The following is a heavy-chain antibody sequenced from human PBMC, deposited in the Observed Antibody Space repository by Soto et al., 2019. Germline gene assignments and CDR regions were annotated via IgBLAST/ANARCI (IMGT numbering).Heavy chain of an antibody. CDR3: ATFGIYDFWSGYLHRDAFDV. V-gene: IGHV3-30*03. D-gene: IGHD3-3*01. Sequence: QVQLVESGGGVVQPGRSLRLSCAASGFLFSSYGLHWVGQAPGKGLEWVAIVSFDGSDSYYADSVKGRFTIFRDNSKNTLYLHMNSLRTEDTAVYYCATFGIYDFWSGYLHRDAFDVWGQGTMVTVSS. J-gene: IGHJ3*01. CDR1: GFLFSSYG. CDR2: VSFDGSDS.